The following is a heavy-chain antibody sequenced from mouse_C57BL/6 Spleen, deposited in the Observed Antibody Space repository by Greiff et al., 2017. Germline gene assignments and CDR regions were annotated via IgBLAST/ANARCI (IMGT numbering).Heavy chain of an antibody. Sequence: QVQLQQPGAELVKPGASVKLSCKASGYTFTSYWMHWVKQRPGRGLEWIGRIDPTSGGTKYNEKFKSKATLTVDKASSTAYMQLSSLTSEDSAVXYCARAPFYCGSRVDYWGQGATLTGSS. V-gene: IGHV1-72*01. CDR1: GYTFTSYW. D-gene: IGHD1-1*01. CDR2: IDPTSGGT. J-gene: IGHJ2*01. CDR3: ARAPFYCGSRVDY.